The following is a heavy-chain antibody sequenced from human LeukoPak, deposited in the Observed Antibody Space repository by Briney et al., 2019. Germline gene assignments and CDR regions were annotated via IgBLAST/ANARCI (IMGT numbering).Heavy chain of an antibody. Sequence: SETLSLTCTVSGSSISSGGYYWGRIRQPPGKELEWIGSIYYSGSTYYNPSLKSRLTISVDTSKNQFSLKQSSVTAADTAVYYCAGPGGGPTDYWGQGTLVTVSS. J-gene: IGHJ4*02. V-gene: IGHV4-39*01. CDR1: GSSISSGGYY. CDR2: IYYSGST. CDR3: AGPGGGPTDY. D-gene: IGHD3-16*01.